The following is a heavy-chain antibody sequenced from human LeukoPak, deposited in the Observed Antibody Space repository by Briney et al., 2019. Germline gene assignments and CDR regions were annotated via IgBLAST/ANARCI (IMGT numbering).Heavy chain of an antibody. D-gene: IGHD6-19*01. V-gene: IGHV3-30*02. Sequence: GGSLRLSHAASGFRFSGYDIHWVRQAPRKGLEWVTFIESDGTKEYYADSVKGRFTISRDNSKNTVYVQMNTLRAEDTAVYYCAKEGSGWYYLDYWGQGTVVTVSS. CDR2: IESDGTKE. J-gene: IGHJ4*02. CDR1: GFRFSGYD. CDR3: AKEGSGWYYLDY.